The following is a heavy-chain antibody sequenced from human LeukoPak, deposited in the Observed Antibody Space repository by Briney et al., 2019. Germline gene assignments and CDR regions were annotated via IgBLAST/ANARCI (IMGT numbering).Heavy chain of an antibody. J-gene: IGHJ4*02. Sequence: GGSLRLSCAASGFTFSSCAMSWVRQAPGKGLEWVSIISGSGGSTYHADSVKGRSTISRDNSKNTLHLQMNSLRPEDTAVYYCAKGNYNYDFWSGHDYWGQGTLVTVSS. CDR2: ISGSGGST. V-gene: IGHV3-23*01. CDR1: GFTFSSCA. D-gene: IGHD3-3*01. CDR3: AKGNYNYDFWSGHDY.